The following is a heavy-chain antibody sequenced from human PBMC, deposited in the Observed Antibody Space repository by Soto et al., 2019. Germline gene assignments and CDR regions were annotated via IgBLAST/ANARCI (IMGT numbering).Heavy chain of an antibody. J-gene: IGHJ4*02. CDR1: GFTFSSYA. Sequence: EVQLLESGGGLVQPGGSLRLSCAASGFTFSSYAMSWVRQAPGKGLEWVSAISGSGGSTYYADSVKGRFTISRDNSKNPLDPKMNGRRAEDTAVYYCAKEVAGTARAGGGCFDYWGQGTLVTVSS. D-gene: IGHD6-19*01. V-gene: IGHV3-23*01. CDR3: AKEVAGTARAGGGCFDY. CDR2: ISGSGGST.